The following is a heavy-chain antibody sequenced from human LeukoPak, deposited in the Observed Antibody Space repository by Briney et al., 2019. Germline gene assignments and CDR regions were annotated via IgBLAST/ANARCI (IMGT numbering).Heavy chain of an antibody. V-gene: IGHV4-30-4*01. D-gene: IGHD3-22*01. CDR2: IYYSGST. CDR3: ARACNYYDSSGYYEGVWFDP. Sequence: SETLSLTCTVSGGSISSGDYYWRWIRQPPGKGLEWIGYIYYSGSTYYNPSLKSRVTISVDTSKNQFSLKLSSVTAADTAVYCCARACNYYDSSGYYEGVWFDPWGQGTLVTVSS. CDR1: GGSISSGDYY. J-gene: IGHJ5*02.